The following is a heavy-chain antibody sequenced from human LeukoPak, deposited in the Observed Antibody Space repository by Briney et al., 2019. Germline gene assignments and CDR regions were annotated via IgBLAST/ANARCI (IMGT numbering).Heavy chain of an antibody. D-gene: IGHD6-19*01. V-gene: IGHV4-34*01. CDR2: INHSGST. CDR3: VRRGIMYSSGWTQNWFDP. J-gene: IGHJ5*02. CDR1: GGSFSGYY. Sequence: SETLSLTCAVYGGSFSGYYWSWIRQPPGKGLEWIGEINHSGSTNYNPSLKSRVTISVDTSKNQFSLKLSSVTAADTAVYYCVRRGIMYSSGWTQNWFDPWGQGTLVTVSS.